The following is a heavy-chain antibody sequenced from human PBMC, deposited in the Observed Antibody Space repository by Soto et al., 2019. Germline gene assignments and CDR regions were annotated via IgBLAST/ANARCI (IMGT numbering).Heavy chain of an antibody. V-gene: IGHV1-8*01. J-gene: IGHJ5*02. D-gene: IGHD3-16*02. CDR2: PKSGHT. Sequence: PKSGHTGSAQKFKGRVTMTRDTSISTAYMELSSLRSEDTAVYYCASLPMITFGGVIVIDWFDPWGQGTVVTVSS. CDR3: ASLPMITFGGVIVIDWFDP.